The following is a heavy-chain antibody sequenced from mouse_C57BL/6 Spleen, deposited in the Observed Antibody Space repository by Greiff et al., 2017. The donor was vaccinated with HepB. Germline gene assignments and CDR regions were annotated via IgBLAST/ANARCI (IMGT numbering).Heavy chain of an antibody. J-gene: IGHJ2*01. V-gene: IGHV1-64*01. Sequence: QVQLQQPGAELVKPGASVKLSCKASGYTFTSYCMHWVKQRPGQGLEWIGIIHPNSGSTNYNEKFKSKATLTVDKSYSKAYMQLSSLTADASAVYDCARGDYYGSSYGYWGQGTTLTVSS. CDR3: ARGDYYGSSYGY. CDR2: IHPNSGST. D-gene: IGHD1-1*01. CDR1: GYTFTSYC.